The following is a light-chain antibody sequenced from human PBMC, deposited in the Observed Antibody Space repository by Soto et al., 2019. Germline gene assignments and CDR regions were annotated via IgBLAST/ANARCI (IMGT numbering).Light chain of an antibody. Sequence: EIWLTQSPGTLSLSPGERVTLSCRASHMVNSSYLALYQHKPGQAPRLLIYGAPTRATGIPDRFSGSGSGTDFTLTIARLEPGDFAVYYCQQYGNSPQTFGQGTKVDIK. J-gene: IGKJ1*01. CDR2: GAP. V-gene: IGKV3-20*01. CDR3: QQYGNSPQT. CDR1: HMVNSSY.